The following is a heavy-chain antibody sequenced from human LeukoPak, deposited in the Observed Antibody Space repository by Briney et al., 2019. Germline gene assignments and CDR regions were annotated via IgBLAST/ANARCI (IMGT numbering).Heavy chain of an antibody. J-gene: IGHJ4*02. V-gene: IGHV4-59*12. CDR1: GGSISRYY. D-gene: IGHD6-19*01. CDR3: TKSSGWSPDY. Sequence: SETLSLTCTVSGGSISRYYWSWIRQPPGKGLEWIGYIYYSGSTNYNPSLKSRVTISVDTSKNQFSLKLSSVTAADTAVYYCTKSSGWSPDYWGQGTLVTVSS. CDR2: IYYSGST.